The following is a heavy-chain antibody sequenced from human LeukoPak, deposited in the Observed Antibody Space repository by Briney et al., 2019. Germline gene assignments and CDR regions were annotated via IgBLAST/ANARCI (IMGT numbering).Heavy chain of an antibody. Sequence: PGGSLRLSCAASGFTFSSYAMHWVRQAPGKGLEWVAVISYDGSNKYYADSMKGRFTISRDNSKNTLYLQMNSLRAEDTAVYYCARDQPYYDYVWGSPNYWGQGTLVTVSS. CDR2: ISYDGSNK. J-gene: IGHJ4*02. D-gene: IGHD3-16*01. CDR3: ARDQPYYDYVWGSPNY. V-gene: IGHV3-30*04. CDR1: GFTFSSYA.